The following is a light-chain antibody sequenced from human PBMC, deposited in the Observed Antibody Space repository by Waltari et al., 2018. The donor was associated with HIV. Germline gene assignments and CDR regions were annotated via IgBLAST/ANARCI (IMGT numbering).Light chain of an antibody. CDR1: QSISTS. Sequence: DIQMIQSPSSLSPSVGDRVTITCRASQSISTSLNWYQQKPGKAPKLLIYAASSLQSGVPARFSGSGSGTDFTLTISSLQPEDFATYYCQQSYSTPRTFGPGTRVDIK. CDR2: AAS. CDR3: QQSYSTPRT. V-gene: IGKV1-39*01. J-gene: IGKJ3*01.